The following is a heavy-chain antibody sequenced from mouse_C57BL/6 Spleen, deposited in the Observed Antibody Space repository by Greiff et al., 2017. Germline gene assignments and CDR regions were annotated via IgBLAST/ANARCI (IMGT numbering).Heavy chain of an antibody. Sequence: QVQLQQSGAELARPGASVKLSCKASGYTFTSYGISWVKQRTGQGLEWIGEIYPRSGNTYYNEKFKGKATLTADKSSSTAYMELRSLTSEDSAVYFCARGTMVTTGYAMDYWGQRTSVTVSS. D-gene: IGHD2-2*01. V-gene: IGHV1-81*01. CDR2: IYPRSGNT. CDR1: GYTFTSYG. J-gene: IGHJ4*01. CDR3: ARGTMVTTGYAMDY.